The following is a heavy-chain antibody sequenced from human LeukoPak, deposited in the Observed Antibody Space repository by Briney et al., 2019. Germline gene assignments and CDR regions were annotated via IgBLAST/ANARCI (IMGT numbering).Heavy chain of an antibody. V-gene: IGHV4-59*12. CDR3: AREGLRLFDWFDP. CDR1: GGSISSYY. CDR2: IYYSGST. Sequence: PSETLSLTCTVSGGSISSYYWSWIRQPPGKGLEWIGYIYYSGSTNYNPSLKSRVTISVDTSKNQFSLKLSSVTAADTAVYYCAREGLRLFDWFDPWGQGTLVTVSS. J-gene: IGHJ5*02. D-gene: IGHD3-3*01.